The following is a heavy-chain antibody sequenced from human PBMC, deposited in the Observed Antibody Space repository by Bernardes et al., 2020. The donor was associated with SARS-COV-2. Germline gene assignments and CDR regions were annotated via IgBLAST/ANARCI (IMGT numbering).Heavy chain of an antibody. CDR2: MNPNRGTI. J-gene: IGHJ5*02. CDR1: GDTFGTYD. V-gene: IGHV1-8*01. CDR3: ARSRATISGTWGWFDP. D-gene: IGHD3-9*01. Sequence: ASVKVSCKTSGDTFGTYDINWVRQAAGQGLEWVGWMNPNRGTIVYEQKFQGRITLTSNSSISTAYLELSSLRSDDTAVYYCARSRATISGTWGWFDPWGQGTRVTVSS.